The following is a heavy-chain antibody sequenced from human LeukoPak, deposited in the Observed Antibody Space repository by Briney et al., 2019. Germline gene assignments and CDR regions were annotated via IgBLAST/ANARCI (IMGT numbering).Heavy chain of an antibody. V-gene: IGHV1-69*13. CDR3: ARSQYYYDSSGYYDHDFDY. CDR1: GGTFSSYA. J-gene: IGHJ4*02. CDR2: IIPIFGTA. Sequence: GASVKVSCKASGGTFSSYAISWVRQAPGQGLEWMGGIIPIFGTANYAQKFQGRVTITADESTSTAYMELSSLRSEDTAVYYCARSQYYYDSSGYYDHDFDYWGQGTLVTVSS. D-gene: IGHD3-22*01.